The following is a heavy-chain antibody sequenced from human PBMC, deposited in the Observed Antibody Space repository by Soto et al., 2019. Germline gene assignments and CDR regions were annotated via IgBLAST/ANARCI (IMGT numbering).Heavy chain of an antibody. Sequence: QVTLKESGPVVVKPTETLTLTCAVSGFSLSNGRLGVSWIRQPPGKALEWLAHIFSNDEKSYITSLKSRPTISKATSQLHVVLSMTTLDPVETATYYCARVVRGEDDYLGSTAYAFGYHGLDVWGQGTPVTVSS. D-gene: IGHD3-22*01. V-gene: IGHV2-26*01. J-gene: IGHJ6*02. CDR1: GFSLSNGRLG. CDR3: ARVVRGEDDYLGSTAYAFGYHGLDV. CDR2: IFSNDEK.